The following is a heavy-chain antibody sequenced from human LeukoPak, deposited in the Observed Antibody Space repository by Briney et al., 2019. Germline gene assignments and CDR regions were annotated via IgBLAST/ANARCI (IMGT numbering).Heavy chain of an antibody. V-gene: IGHV3-23*01. CDR2: ISGSGGST. CDR1: GFTFSSYA. D-gene: IGHD6-19*01. Sequence: PGGSLRLSCAASGFTFSSYAMSWVRQAPGKGLEWVSAISGSGGSTYYADSVKGRFTISRDNSKNTLYLQMNSLRAEDTVVYYCAKDPYSSGWYYFDYWGQGTLVTVSS. J-gene: IGHJ4*02. CDR3: AKDPYSSGWYYFDY.